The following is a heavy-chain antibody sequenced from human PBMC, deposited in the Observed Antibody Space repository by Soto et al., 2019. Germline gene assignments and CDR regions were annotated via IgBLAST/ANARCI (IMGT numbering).Heavy chain of an antibody. CDR3: VKDFRVGYDWTHD. V-gene: IGHV3-23*01. CDR1: GFIFSNYA. J-gene: IGHJ4*02. Sequence: ESGGDLVQPGGSLRLSCAASGFIFSNYAMSWVRQAPGKGLEWVSLIRGSGGPTNYADSVKGRFTVSRDNSKNILLLQMNSLRAEDTAVYCCVKDFRVGYDWTHDWGQGTLVTVSS. D-gene: IGHD5-12*01. CDR2: IRGSGGPT.